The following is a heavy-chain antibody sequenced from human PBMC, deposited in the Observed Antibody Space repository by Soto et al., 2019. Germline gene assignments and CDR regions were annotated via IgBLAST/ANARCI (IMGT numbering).Heavy chain of an antibody. CDR1: GFTFSNYA. CDR2: IPGSGGGT. CDR3: AKRPLTAAGFDY. J-gene: IGHJ4*02. V-gene: IGHV3-23*01. Sequence: EVQLLESGGGLVQPGGSLRLSCAASGFTFSNYAMTWVRQAPGKGLEWVSVIPGSGGGTYFVDSVKGRFTISRDNSKTTVYLQMNSLRAEDTAVYYCAKRPLTAAGFDYWGQGTLVTVSS. D-gene: IGHD6-13*01.